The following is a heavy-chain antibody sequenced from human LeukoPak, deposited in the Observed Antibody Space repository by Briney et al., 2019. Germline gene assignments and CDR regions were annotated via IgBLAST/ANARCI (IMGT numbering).Heavy chain of an antibody. V-gene: IGHV1-69*05. J-gene: IGHJ5*02. CDR1: GGTFSSYA. CDR3: ASEYYDLWSGSDWFDP. Sequence: SVKVSCKASGGTFSSYAISWVRQAPGQGLEWMGRIIPIFGTANYAQKFQGRVTITTDESTSTAYMELSSLRSEDTAVYYCASEYYDLWSGSDWFDPWGQGTLATVSS. D-gene: IGHD3-3*01. CDR2: IIPIFGTA.